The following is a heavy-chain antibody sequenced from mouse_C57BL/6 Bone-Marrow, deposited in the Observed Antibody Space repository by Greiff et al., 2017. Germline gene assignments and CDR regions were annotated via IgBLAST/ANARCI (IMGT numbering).Heavy chain of an antibody. CDR1: GYTFTSYW. CDR3: ARSGDYDGGYWYFDV. J-gene: IGHJ1*03. Sequence: QVQLHQPGAELVRPGSSVKLSCKASGYTFTSYWMDWVKQRPGQGLEWIGNIYPSDSETHYTQKFKDKATLTVAKSSSTASMQISSLTSEDSAVYYWARSGDYDGGYWYFDVWGTGTTVTVSS. V-gene: IGHV1-61*01. CDR2: IYPSDSET. D-gene: IGHD2-4*01.